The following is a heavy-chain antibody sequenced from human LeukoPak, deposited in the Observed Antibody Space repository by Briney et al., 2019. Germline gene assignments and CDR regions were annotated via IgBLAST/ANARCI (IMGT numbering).Heavy chain of an antibody. Sequence: GGSLRLSCAASGFAFSNYWIYWVRQAPGKGLVWVSRINESGRTTTYADSVKGRFTISRDNAKNTVYLQMNSLRAEDTAVYYCAREGGTVTMYDYWGQGTLVTVSS. CDR1: GFAFSNYW. CDR3: AREGGTVTMYDY. V-gene: IGHV3-74*01. CDR2: INESGRTT. J-gene: IGHJ4*02. D-gene: IGHD4-11*01.